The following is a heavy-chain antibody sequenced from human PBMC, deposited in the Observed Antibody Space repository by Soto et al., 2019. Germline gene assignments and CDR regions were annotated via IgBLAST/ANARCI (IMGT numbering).Heavy chain of an antibody. CDR2: VKRKTNGGTT. V-gene: IGHV3-15*01. CDR1: GFTFTNAW. D-gene: IGHD3-10*01. Sequence: GGSLRLSCAASGFTFTNAWMSWVRQAPGKGLEWVGRVKRKTNGGTTDYAAPVKDSFNISRDDSKNTLYLQMNNLKTEDTAVYYCATCYGSGTDCQEDYLAFWGQGTPVTVSS. CDR3: ATCYGSGTDCQEDYLAF. J-gene: IGHJ4*02.